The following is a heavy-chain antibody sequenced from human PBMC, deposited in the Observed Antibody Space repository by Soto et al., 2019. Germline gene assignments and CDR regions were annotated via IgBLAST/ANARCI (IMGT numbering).Heavy chain of an antibody. CDR3: ARSARVVTRDAFDI. CDR2: ISSDGTNK. V-gene: IGHV3-30-3*01. CDR1: GFTFSTYA. J-gene: IGHJ3*02. Sequence: QVQLVESGGGVVQPGRSLRLSCAASGFTFSTYAMHWVRQAPGKGLQWVAVISSDGTNKYISDSVRGRFTISRDNSDSTLFLQMNSLRPEDTAVYYCARSARVVTRDAFDIWGQGTLVTVSS. D-gene: IGHD2-21*02.